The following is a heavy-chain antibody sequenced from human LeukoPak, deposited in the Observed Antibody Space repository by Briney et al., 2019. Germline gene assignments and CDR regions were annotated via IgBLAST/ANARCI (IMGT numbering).Heavy chain of an antibody. CDR1: GFTFSSYA. J-gene: IGHJ4*02. V-gene: IGHV3-23*01. D-gene: IGHD2-15*01. CDR3: AKDVWDIVVVVAAPVDY. Sequence: GGSLRLSCAASGFTFSSYAMSGVRQAPGKGLEWVSAISGSGGSTYYADSVKGRFTISRGNSKNTLYLQMNSLRAEDTAVYYCAKDVWDIVVVVAAPVDYWGQGTLVTVSS. CDR2: ISGSGGST.